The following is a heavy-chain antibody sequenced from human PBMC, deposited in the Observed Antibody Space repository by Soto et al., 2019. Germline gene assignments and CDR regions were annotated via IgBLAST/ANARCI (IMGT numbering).Heavy chain of an antibody. CDR2: IYPGGVNI. CDR1: GYSFTSHY. D-gene: IGHD1-1*01. CDR3: AIVQIWHDLLRGFVP. J-gene: IGHJ5*02. V-gene: IGHV1-46*03. Sequence: ASVKVSCKAIGYSFTSHYMHWVRQAPGQGLEWMGTIYPGGVNIGYAQKFKGRVTMTKDTSTSTVYMELNSLTSEDTAVYYCAIVQIWHDLLRGFVPWGQGTLVTVSS.